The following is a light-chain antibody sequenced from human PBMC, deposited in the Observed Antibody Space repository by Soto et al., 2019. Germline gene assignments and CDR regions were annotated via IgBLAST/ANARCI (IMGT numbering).Light chain of an antibody. Sequence: QSALTQPASVSGSPGQSITISCTGASSDVGYYNYVSWYQQHPGEAPKLIIYDVSNRPSGASDRFSGSRSGNTASLTISGLHTEDEADSYCSSYISGTVLFGGGTKLTVL. CDR2: DVS. J-gene: IGLJ3*02. CDR3: SSYISGTVL. V-gene: IGLV2-14*03. CDR1: SSDVGYYNY.